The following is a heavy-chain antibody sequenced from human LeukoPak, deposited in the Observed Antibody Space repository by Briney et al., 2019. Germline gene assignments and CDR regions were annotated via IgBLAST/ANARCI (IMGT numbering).Heavy chain of an antibody. CDR3: AGDILLWFGEFPRADY. Sequence: ASVKVSCKASGYTFTSYGISWVRQAPGQGLEWMGWISAYNGNTNYAQKLQGRVTMTTDTSTSTAYMELRSLRSDDTAVYYCAGDILLWFGEFPRADYWGQGTLVTVSS. J-gene: IGHJ4*02. V-gene: IGHV1-18*01. CDR1: GYTFTSYG. D-gene: IGHD3-10*01. CDR2: ISAYNGNT.